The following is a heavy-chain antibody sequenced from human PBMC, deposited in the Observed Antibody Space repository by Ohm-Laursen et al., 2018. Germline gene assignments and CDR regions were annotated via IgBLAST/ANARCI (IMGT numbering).Heavy chain of an antibody. CDR3: AKGLYSNYVHNWFDP. D-gene: IGHD4-11*01. CDR2: ISWNSGSI. J-gene: IGHJ5*02. V-gene: IGHV3-9*01. Sequence: SLRLSCAASGFTFDDYAMHGVRQAPGKGLECVSGISWNSGSIGYADSVKGRFTISRDNAKNSLYLQMNSLRAEDTALYYCAKGLYSNYVHNWFDPWGQGTLVTVSS. CDR1: GFTFDDYA.